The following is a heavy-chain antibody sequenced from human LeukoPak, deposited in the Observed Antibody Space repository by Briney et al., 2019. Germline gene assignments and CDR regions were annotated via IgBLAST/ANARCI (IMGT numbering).Heavy chain of an antibody. CDR1: GGSISSSSYY. V-gene: IGHV4-39*01. CDR3: ARRGDGYNVDY. CDR2: IYYSGST. D-gene: IGHD5-24*01. Sequence: SETLSLTCTVSGGSISSSSYYWGWIRQPPGKGLEWIGSIYYSGSTYYNPSLKSRVTISVDTSKNQFSLKLSSVTAADTAVYYCARRGDGYNVDYWGQGTLVTVFS. J-gene: IGHJ4*02.